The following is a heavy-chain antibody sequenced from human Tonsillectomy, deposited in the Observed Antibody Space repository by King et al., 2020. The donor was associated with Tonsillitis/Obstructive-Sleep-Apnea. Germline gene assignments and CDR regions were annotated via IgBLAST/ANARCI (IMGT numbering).Heavy chain of an antibody. D-gene: IGHD1-1*01. Sequence: VQLQQWGAGLLKPSETLSLTCAVYGGSFSGYYWSWIRQPPGKGLEWIGEINHSGSTNYNPSLKSRVTISVDTSKNQFSLKLSSVTAADTAVYYCARGLFWRTDASDIWGQGTMVTVSS. CDR1: GGSFSGYY. V-gene: IGHV4-34*01. CDR3: ARGLFWRTDASDI. J-gene: IGHJ3*02. CDR2: INHSGST.